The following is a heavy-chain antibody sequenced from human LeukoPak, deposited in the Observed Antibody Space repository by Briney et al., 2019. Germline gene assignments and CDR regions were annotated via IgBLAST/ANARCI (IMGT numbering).Heavy chain of an antibody. V-gene: IGHV3-11*01. J-gene: IGHJ4*02. CDR1: RFTFSDYY. D-gene: IGHD6-6*01. CDR3: ARDGPPYSSPYYFDY. CDR2: ISSSGSSI. Sequence: GGSLRLSCAASRFTFSDYYMHWIRQAPGKGLEWISYISSSGSSIYYADSVKGRFTISRDNAKSSLLLQMNSLRAEDTAVYYCARDGPPYSSPYYFDYWGQGTLVTVSS.